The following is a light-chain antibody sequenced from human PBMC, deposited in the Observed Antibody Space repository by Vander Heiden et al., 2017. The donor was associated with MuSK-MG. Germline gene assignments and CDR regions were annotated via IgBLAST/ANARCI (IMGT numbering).Light chain of an antibody. CDR1: KLGDKY. Sequence: SYELTQPPSVSVSPGQTASITCSGDKLGDKYACWYQQKPGQSPVLVIYQDSKRPSGIPERLSGSNSGNTATLTISGTQAMDEADYYCQAWDSSTSGVVFGGGTKLTGL. CDR2: QDS. V-gene: IGLV3-1*01. J-gene: IGLJ2*01. CDR3: QAWDSSTSGVV.